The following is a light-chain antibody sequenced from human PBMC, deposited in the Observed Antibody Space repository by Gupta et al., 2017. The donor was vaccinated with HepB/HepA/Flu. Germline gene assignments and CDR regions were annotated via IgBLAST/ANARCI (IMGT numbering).Light chain of an antibody. CDR2: GDA. CDR3: QQYGTSSRT. J-gene: IGKJ1*01. V-gene: IGKV3-20*01. Sequence: TPSTGTLSLSPGERATLSCRASQSVGNNNDLAWDLQKPGQPPRLLFYGDASRATGIPDRFGGSGSGTDFTLTISRLQPEDFAVYYCQQYGTSSRTFGQGTKVEIK. CDR1: QSVGNNND.